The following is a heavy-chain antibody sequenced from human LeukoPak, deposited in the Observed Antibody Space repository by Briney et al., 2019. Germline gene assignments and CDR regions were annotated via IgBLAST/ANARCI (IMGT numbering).Heavy chain of an antibody. CDR3: VRGDWYFES. J-gene: IGHJ4*02. Sequence: PGGSLRLSCVPSGFTFSDFRMTWVRQAPGKGLQWVANVNRDGTEKHFLDSVEGRFTISRDNAKKSLYLQMSSLRPQDTAVYFCVRGDWYFESWGQGTLVTVSS. CDR1: GFTFSDFR. V-gene: IGHV3-7*04. CDR2: VNRDGTEK. D-gene: IGHD2-21*01.